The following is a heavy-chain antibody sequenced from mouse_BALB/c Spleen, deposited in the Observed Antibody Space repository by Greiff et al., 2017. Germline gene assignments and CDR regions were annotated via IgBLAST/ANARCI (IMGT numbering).Heavy chain of an antibody. V-gene: IGHV2-9*02. D-gene: IGHD2-3*01. CDR1: GFSLTSYG. CDR3: AREDDAEDYAMDY. Sequence: VKLVESGPGLVAPSQSLSITCTVSGFSLTSYGVHWVRQPPGKGLEWLGVIWAGGSTNYNSALMSRLSISKDNSKSQVFLKMNSLQTDDTAMYYWAREDDAEDYAMDYWGQGTSVTVSS. J-gene: IGHJ4*01. CDR2: IWAGGST.